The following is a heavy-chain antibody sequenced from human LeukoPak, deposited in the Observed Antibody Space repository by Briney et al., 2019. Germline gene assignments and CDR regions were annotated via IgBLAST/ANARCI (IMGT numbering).Heavy chain of an antibody. Sequence: GGSLRLSCAASGFTFSTYAMHWVRQAPGKGLEYVSAISSNGGSTYYANSVKGRFTISGDNSKNTLYLQMGSLRAEDMAVYYCARAVDFWSGYDYWGQGTLVTVSS. D-gene: IGHD3-3*01. CDR1: GFTFSTYA. V-gene: IGHV3-64*01. J-gene: IGHJ4*02. CDR2: ISSNGGST. CDR3: ARAVDFWSGYDY.